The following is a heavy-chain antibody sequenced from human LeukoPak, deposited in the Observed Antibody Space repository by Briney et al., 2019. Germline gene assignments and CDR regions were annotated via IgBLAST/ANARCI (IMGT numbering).Heavy chain of an antibody. D-gene: IGHD6-19*01. CDR3: AKAGSIAVAGEDY. CDR1: GFTFNRYA. Sequence: PGGSLRLSCAASGFTFNRYAMSWVRQAPGKGLEWVSGISYNGGSKFYADSVKGRFIISRDNSKNTLYLQMNSLRAEDTAVYYCAKAGSIAVAGEDYWGQGTLVTVSS. CDR2: ISYNGGSK. J-gene: IGHJ4*02. V-gene: IGHV3-23*01.